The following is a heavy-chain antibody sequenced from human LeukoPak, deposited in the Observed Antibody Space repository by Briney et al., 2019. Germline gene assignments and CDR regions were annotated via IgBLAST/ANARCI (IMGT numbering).Heavy chain of an antibody. CDR3: ARLPMVRGVTEYYFDY. CDR2: IYYSGNT. D-gene: IGHD3-10*01. CDR1: GGSISSSSYY. J-gene: IGHJ4*02. Sequence: PSETLSLTCTVSGGSISSSSYYWGWIRQPPGKGLEWIGSIYYSGNTNYNPSLKSRVTISVDTSKNQFSLDLYSVTAADTAVYYCARLPMVRGVTEYYFDYWGQGALVTVSS. V-gene: IGHV4-39*07.